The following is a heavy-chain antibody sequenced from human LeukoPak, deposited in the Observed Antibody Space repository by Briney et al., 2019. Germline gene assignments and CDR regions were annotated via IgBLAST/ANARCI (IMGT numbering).Heavy chain of an antibody. J-gene: IGHJ6*02. CDR1: GYTFTSYA. CDR3: AKSVVRGVIIPYGMDV. CDR2: ISAYNGNT. V-gene: IGHV1-18*01. Sequence: GASVKVSCKSSGYTFTSYAISWVRQAPGQGLEWMGWISAYNGNTNYAQKFQGRVTMTTDTSTSTAYMDLRSLRAEDTALYYCAKSVVRGVIIPYGMDVWGQGTTVTVSS. D-gene: IGHD3-10*01.